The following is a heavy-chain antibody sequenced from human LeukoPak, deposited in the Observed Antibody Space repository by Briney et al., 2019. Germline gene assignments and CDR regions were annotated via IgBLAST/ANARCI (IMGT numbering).Heavy chain of an antibody. D-gene: IGHD6-19*01. CDR2: ISGSGGST. J-gene: IGHJ4*02. CDR3: AKGGPYSSGHNPWDYFDY. Sequence: GGSLRLSCAASGFTFSSYAMSWVRQAPGKGLEWVSAISGSGGSTYYADSVKGRFTISRDNSKNTLYLQMYSLRAEDTAVYYCAKGGPYSSGHNPWDYFDYWGQGTLVTVSS. CDR1: GFTFSSYA. V-gene: IGHV3-23*01.